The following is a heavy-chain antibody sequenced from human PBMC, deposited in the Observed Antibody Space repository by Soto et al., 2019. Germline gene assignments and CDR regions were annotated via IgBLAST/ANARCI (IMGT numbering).Heavy chain of an antibody. D-gene: IGHD1-1*01. CDR1: GFAFQNHG. J-gene: IGHJ2*01. CDR3: ARKPHWQYWYFDL. CDR2: ISGSGVNA. Sequence: EVQLVESGGSVIRPGGSLRRSCAASGFAFQNHGMAWVRQVPGKGLEWVAGISGSGVNAVYADSVKGRFTISRDNGDNSLYLEINNLGVEDTALYHCARKPHWQYWYFDLWGRGTLVTVSS. V-gene: IGHV3-20*01.